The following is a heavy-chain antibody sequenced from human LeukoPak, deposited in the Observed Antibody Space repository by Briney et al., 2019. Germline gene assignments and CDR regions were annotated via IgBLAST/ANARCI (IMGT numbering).Heavy chain of an antibody. J-gene: IGHJ4*02. V-gene: IGHV4-34*01. Sequence: PSETLSLTCAVYGGSFSGYYWSWIRQPPGKGLEWIGEINHSGSTNYSPSLKSRVTISVDTSKNQFSLKLSSVTAADTAVYYCARGGDDYVWGSYRSHDYWGQGTLVTVSS. CDR3: ARGGDDYVWGSYRSHDY. CDR1: GGSFSGYY. CDR2: INHSGST. D-gene: IGHD3-16*02.